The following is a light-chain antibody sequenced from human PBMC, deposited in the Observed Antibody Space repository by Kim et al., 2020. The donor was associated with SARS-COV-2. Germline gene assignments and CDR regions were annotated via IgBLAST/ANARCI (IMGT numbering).Light chain of an antibody. J-gene: IGLJ2*01. Sequence: SSELTQDPAVSVSLGQTVRITCQGDSLRSYYATWYQQKPGQAPLLVIYGKNKQSSGIPDRFSGSSSGNTASLTITGTQAGDEADYYCNSRDSNDNVVFGG. CDR3: NSRDSNDNVV. CDR2: GKN. V-gene: IGLV3-19*01. CDR1: SLRSYY.